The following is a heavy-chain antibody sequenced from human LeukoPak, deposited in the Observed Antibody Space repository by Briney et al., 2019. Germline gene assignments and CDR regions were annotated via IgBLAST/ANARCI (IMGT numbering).Heavy chain of an antibody. D-gene: IGHD5-18*01. J-gene: IGHJ4*02. Sequence: ASVKVSCQACVYTFTNYDIDGVRQATGQELEWMGGMNPNSGNTGYAQKFQGRVTMTRNTSISTAYMELSSLRSEDTAVYYSARGDTAFDDWGQGTLVTVSS. CDR1: VYTFTNYD. CDR3: ARGDTAFDD. CDR2: MNPNSGNT. V-gene: IGHV1-8*01.